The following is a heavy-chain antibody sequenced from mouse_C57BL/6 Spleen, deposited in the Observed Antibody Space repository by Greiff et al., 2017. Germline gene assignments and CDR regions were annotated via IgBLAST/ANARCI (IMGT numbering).Heavy chain of an antibody. V-gene: IGHV1-15*01. J-gene: IGHJ2*01. CDR3: TRSYYGSSGY. CDR2: IDPETGST. Sequence: QVQLQQSGAELVRPGASVTLSCKASGYTFTDYEMHWVKQTPVHGLEWIGAIDPETGSTAYNQKFKGKAILTADKSSSTAYMELRSLTSEDSAVYYCTRSYYGSSGYWGQGTTLTVSS. D-gene: IGHD1-1*01. CDR1: GYTFTDYE.